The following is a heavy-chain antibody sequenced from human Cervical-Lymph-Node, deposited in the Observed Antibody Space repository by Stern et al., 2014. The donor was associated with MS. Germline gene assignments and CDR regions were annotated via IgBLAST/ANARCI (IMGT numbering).Heavy chain of an antibody. CDR3: ASSYSGWDNPYHFYGMDV. CDR1: GDTLSRYA. Sequence: VQLVESGAEVKKPGSSVKVSCTASGDTLSRYAISWVRQAPGQGLKWMGGIIPISRKDNYSQNFEVRGKLIADESTSTAYMELSSQRSEDAAVYYCASSYSGWDNPYHFYGMDVWGQGTTVTVSS. CDR2: IIPISRKD. J-gene: IGHJ6*02. D-gene: IGHD6-19*01. V-gene: IGHV1-69*01.